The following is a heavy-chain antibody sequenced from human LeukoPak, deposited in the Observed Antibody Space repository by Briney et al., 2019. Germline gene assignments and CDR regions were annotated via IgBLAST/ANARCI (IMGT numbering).Heavy chain of an antibody. V-gene: IGHV3-74*01. CDR1: GFTFSSYW. CDR2: INTDGSST. Sequence: GGSLRLSCAASGFTFSSYWMHWVRQAPGKGLVWVSRINTDGSSTSYADSVKGRFTISRDNAKNTLYLQMNSLRAEDTAVYYCARDSYSSRLDYWGQGTLVTVSS. J-gene: IGHJ4*02. CDR3: ARDSYSSRLDY. D-gene: IGHD6-13*01.